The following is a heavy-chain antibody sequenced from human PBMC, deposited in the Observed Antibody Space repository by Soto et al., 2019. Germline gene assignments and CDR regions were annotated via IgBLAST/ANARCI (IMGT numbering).Heavy chain of an antibody. J-gene: IGHJ4*02. CDR2: IYYNGNT. V-gene: IGHV4-59*11. Sequence: QVQLQESGPGLVKPLETLSLTCSVSGGSISNHYWSWIRQPPGKGLEWIGYIYYNGNTNYNPSLKSRVTMSVDTSRNQISLKLTTVTAADTAVYYCTRANWYSEYWGQGTLVTVS. CDR3: TRANWYSEY. D-gene: IGHD7-27*01. CDR1: GGSISNHY.